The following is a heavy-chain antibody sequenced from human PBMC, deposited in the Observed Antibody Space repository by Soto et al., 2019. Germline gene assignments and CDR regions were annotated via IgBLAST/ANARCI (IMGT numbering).Heavy chain of an antibody. CDR2: ISAYNGNT. Sequence: ASVKVSCKASGYTFTSYGISWVRQAPGQGLEWMGCISAYNGNTNYAQKLQGIVTMTTDTSTSTAYMELRSLRSGDTAVYYCARDGFGYYDSSGTLWFDPWGQGTLVTVSS. V-gene: IGHV1-18*01. J-gene: IGHJ5*02. CDR3: ARDGFGYYDSSGTLWFDP. CDR1: GYTFTSYG. D-gene: IGHD3-22*01.